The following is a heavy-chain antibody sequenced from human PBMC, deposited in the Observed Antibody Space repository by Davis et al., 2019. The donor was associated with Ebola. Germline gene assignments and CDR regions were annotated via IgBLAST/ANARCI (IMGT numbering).Heavy chain of an antibody. Sequence: GESLKISCAASGFTFSGSAMHWVRQAPGKGLEYVSAISSNGGSTYYANSVKGRFTISRDNSKNTLYLQMGSLRAEDMAVYYCARESGGYAWYFDLWGRGTLVTVSS. CDR1: GFTFSGSA. J-gene: IGHJ2*01. V-gene: IGHV3-64*01. D-gene: IGHD3-16*01. CDR3: ARESGGYAWYFDL. CDR2: ISSNGGST.